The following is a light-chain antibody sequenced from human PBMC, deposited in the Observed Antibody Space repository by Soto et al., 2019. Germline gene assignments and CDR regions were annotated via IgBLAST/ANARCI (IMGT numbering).Light chain of an antibody. V-gene: IGKV1-9*01. CDR2: AAS. Sequence: DIQMTQSPSTLSASVGDRVTITCRASQGISSYLTWYQQKPGKAHKXMIYAASTLHSGVPSKFSGSGSGTDGTITISSLQPEDVETYDGQQLNSYPLTFGGGTKVDIK. CDR3: QQLNSYPLT. J-gene: IGKJ4*01. CDR1: QGISSY.